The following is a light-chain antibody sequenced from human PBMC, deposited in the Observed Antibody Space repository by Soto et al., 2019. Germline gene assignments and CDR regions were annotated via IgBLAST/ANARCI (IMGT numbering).Light chain of an antibody. CDR3: QQYKKLPLT. Sequence: DIQMTQSPSSLSASVGDRVTITCQASQDISNYLNWYQQKPGKAPKLLMYDASNLETGVPSRFSGSGSGTDFSFTIRSLQPEDIGTYYCQQYKKLPLTFGGGTKVEIK. CDR2: DAS. V-gene: IGKV1-33*01. J-gene: IGKJ4*01. CDR1: QDISNY.